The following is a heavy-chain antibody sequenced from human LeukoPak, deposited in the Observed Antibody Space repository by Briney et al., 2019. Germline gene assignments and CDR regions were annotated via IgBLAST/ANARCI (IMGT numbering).Heavy chain of an antibody. J-gene: IGHJ4*02. CDR1: DFTFSSYW. CDR2: IKRDGREK. D-gene: IGHD1-26*01. CDR3: ARVERGSGSYADY. V-gene: IGHV3-7*01. Sequence: PGGAIRLYCAASDFTFSSYWMSWVRQAAGKGLERVDNIKRDGREKYYVDSVKGRFTISRDNAKNSLYLQMNSLRAEDTAVYYCARVERGSGSYADYWGQGTLVTVSS.